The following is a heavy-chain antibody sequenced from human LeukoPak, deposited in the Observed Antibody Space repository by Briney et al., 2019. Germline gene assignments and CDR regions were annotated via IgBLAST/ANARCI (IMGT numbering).Heavy chain of an antibody. J-gene: IGHJ6*03. D-gene: IGHD5-18*01. CDR3: ARVGRYSYGYYMDV. CDR1: GGSISSYY. Sequence: SEILSLTCTVSGGSISSYYWCWIRQPPGKGLEWIGYIYYSGSTNYNPSLKSRVTISVDTSKNQFSLKLSSVTAADTAVYYCARVGRYSYGYYMDVWGKGTTVTISS. V-gene: IGHV4-59*01. CDR2: IYYSGST.